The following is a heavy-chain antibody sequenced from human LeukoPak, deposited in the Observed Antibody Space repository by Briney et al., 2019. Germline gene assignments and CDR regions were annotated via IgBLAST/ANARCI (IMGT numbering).Heavy chain of an antibody. CDR2: IYYSGST. CDR1: GGSISSSSYY. J-gene: IGHJ4*02. Sequence: SETLSLTCTVSGGSISSSSYYWGWIRQPPGTGLEWIGSIYYSGSTYYNPSLKSRVTISVDTSKNQFSLKLSSVTAADTAVYYCARDRGNTGHFDYWGQGTLVTVSS. CDR3: ARDRGNTGHFDY. V-gene: IGHV4-39*07. D-gene: IGHD1/OR15-1a*01.